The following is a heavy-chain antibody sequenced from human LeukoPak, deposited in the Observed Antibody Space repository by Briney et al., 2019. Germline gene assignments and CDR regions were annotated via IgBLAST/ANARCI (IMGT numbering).Heavy chain of an antibody. J-gene: IGHJ4*02. V-gene: IGHV4-38-2*02. CDR2: IYHSGST. CDR3: ARDLIAVAAFDY. D-gene: IGHD6-19*01. CDR1: GYSISSGYY. Sequence: SETLSLTCAVSGYSISSGYYWGWIRQPPGKGLEWIGSIYHSGSTYYNPSLKSRVTIPVDTSENQFSLKLSSVTAADTAVYYCARDLIAVAAFDYWGQGTLVTVSS.